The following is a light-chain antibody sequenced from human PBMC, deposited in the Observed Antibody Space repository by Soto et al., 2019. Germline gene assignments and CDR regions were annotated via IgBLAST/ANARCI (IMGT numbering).Light chain of an antibody. V-gene: IGKV1-27*01. Sequence: DIQMTQSPSSLSASVEDRSPMTFRASQGISNYLAWYQQKPGKVPKLLIYAASTLQSGVPSRFSGSGSATEFTLTISSLQPDDFATYYFQQYNNYWTFGQGTKVDI. CDR2: AAS. CDR3: QQYNNYWT. J-gene: IGKJ1*01. CDR1: QGISNY.